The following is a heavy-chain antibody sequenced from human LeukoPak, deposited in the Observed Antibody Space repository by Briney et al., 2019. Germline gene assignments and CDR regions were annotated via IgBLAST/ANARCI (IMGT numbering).Heavy chain of an antibody. Sequence: GGSLRLSCAASGFTVSSNYMSWVRQAPGKGLEWVSVIYSGGSTYYADSVKGRFTISRDNSKNTLYLQMNSLRAEGTAVYYCARQERHCSSTSCYPYYFDYWGQGTLVTVSS. CDR2: IYSGGST. CDR1: GFTVSSNY. D-gene: IGHD2-2*01. V-gene: IGHV3-53*01. J-gene: IGHJ4*02. CDR3: ARQERHCSSTSCYPYYFDY.